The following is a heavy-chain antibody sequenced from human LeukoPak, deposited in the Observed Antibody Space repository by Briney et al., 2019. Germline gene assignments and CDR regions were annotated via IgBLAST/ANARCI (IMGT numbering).Heavy chain of an antibody. CDR1: GGSFSGYY. CDR2: INHSGST. D-gene: IGHD3-22*01. CDR3: ARDRNYYDSSGYYNNWFDP. J-gene: IGHJ5*02. V-gene: IGHV4-34*01. Sequence: SETLSLTCAVYGGSFSGYYWSWIRQPPGKGLEWIGEINHSGSTYYNPSLKSRVTISVDTSKNQFSLKLSSVTAADTAVYYCARDRNYYDSSGYYNNWFDPWGQGTLVTVSS.